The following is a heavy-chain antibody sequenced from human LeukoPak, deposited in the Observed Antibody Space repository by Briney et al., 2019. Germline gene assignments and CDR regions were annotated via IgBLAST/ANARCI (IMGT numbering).Heavy chain of an antibody. CDR2: ISSSSSYI. CDR1: GFTFSSYS. J-gene: IGHJ4*02. D-gene: IGHD3-22*01. V-gene: IGHV3-21*01. CDR3: ARDGNEELIVAVGYFDY. Sequence: GGSLRLSCAASGFTFSSYSMNWVRQAPGKGLEWVSSISSSSSYIYYADSVKGRFTISRDNAKNSLYLQMTNLRAEDTAIYYCARDGNEELIVAVGYFDYWGQGSLVTVSS.